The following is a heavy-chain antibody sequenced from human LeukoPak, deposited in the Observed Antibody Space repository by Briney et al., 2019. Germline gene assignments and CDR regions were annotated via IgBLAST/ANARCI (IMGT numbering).Heavy chain of an antibody. CDR3: ARRGEMATIPLDY. Sequence: GGSLKISCKGSGYSFTSSWIGWVRQMPGKGLEWMGIIYPGDSDTRYSPSFQGRVTISADKSISTAYLQWSSLKASDTAMYYCARRGEMATIPLDYWGQGTLVTVSS. V-gene: IGHV5-51*01. D-gene: IGHD5-24*01. J-gene: IGHJ4*02. CDR1: GYSFTSSW. CDR2: IYPGDSDT.